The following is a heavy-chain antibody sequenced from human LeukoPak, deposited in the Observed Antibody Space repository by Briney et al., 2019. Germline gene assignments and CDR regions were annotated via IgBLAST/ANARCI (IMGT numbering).Heavy chain of an antibody. CDR1: GFTFSSYA. Sequence: GSLKLPFASSGFTFSSYAMSWVRPAPGKGLEWVSAISDSGDYTYYADSVKGRFTISRDNSKNTLYLHVNSLRAEDTAVYYCAKDTSIGKYCTSGVCSPFDYWGQGTLVTVSS. CDR3: AKDTSIGKYCTSGVCSPFDY. CDR2: ISDSGDYT. D-gene: IGHD2-8*01. J-gene: IGHJ4*02. V-gene: IGHV3-23*01.